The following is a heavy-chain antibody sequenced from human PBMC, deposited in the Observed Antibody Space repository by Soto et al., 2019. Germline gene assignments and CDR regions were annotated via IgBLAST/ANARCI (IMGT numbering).Heavy chain of an antibody. D-gene: IGHD6-19*01. CDR2: VSSSGSST. V-gene: IGHV3-23*01. CDR1: GFTFSNYD. J-gene: IGHJ4*02. Sequence: GGSLRLSCAASGFTFSNYDMSWVRQAPGKGLEWVSSVSSSGSSTYYADSVKGRFTISRDNPKNTLYLQMNSLSAEDTAVYYCAKGVAVADLPPWDYFDYWGQGTLVTVSS. CDR3: AKGVAVADLPPWDYFDY.